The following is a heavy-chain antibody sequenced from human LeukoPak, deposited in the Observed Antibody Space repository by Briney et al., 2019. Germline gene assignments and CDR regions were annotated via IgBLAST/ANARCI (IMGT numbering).Heavy chain of an antibody. CDR3: VISYYDATGYYDY. CDR1: GYSFSKYG. Sequence: ASVKVSCKASGYSFSKYGMSWVRQAPGQGLEWMGWVSTNNSNTNYAQKIQGRVAMTTDTSTSTGYMELRSLRSEDTAVYYCVISYYDATGYYDYWGQGTLVSVSS. CDR2: VSTNNSNT. J-gene: IGHJ4*02. V-gene: IGHV1-18*01. D-gene: IGHD3-22*01.